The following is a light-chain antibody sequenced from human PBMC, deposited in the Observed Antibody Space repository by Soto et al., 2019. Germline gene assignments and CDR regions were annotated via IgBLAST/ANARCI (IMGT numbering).Light chain of an antibody. CDR1: SSDVSLYNY. CDR3: PTYTRFRSSA. CDR2: DVS. J-gene: IGLJ1*01. V-gene: IGLV2-14*03. Sequence: TQPASVSGSRGQSITISCTGTSSDVSLYNYVSWYRHLPGKAPELIIYDVSNRPSGVSNRFSGSKSANTASLTISGLQVLVEADHRRPTYTRFRSSAFGT.